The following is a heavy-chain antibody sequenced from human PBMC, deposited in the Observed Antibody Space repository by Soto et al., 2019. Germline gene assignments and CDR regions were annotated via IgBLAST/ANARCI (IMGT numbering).Heavy chain of an antibody. D-gene: IGHD6-19*01. CDR3: VGGASGH. V-gene: IGHV3-30-3*01. Sequence: QVHLVESGGGVVQPGRSLRLSCAASGFTFSDHTMHWVRQAPGKGLEWMAVISEDGSNEKYADSVKGRITISRDNSKNTLYLQLNNLRDEDTAVYYAVGGASGHWGQGTLVTVSS. CDR2: ISEDGSNE. CDR1: GFTFSDHT. J-gene: IGHJ4*02.